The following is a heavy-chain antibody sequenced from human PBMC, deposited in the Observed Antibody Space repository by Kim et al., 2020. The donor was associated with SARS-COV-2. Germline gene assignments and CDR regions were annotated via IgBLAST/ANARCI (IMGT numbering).Heavy chain of an antibody. CDR2: IYYSGST. CDR3: ARPDSSSWYTMDV. Sequence: SETLSLTCTVSGGSISSSSYYWGWIRQPPGKGLEWIGSIYYSGSTYYNPSLKSRVTISVDTSKNQFSLKLSSVTAADTAVYYCARPDSSSWYTMDVWGQGTTVTVSS. V-gene: IGHV4-39*01. D-gene: IGHD6-13*01. CDR1: GGSISSSSYY. J-gene: IGHJ6*02.